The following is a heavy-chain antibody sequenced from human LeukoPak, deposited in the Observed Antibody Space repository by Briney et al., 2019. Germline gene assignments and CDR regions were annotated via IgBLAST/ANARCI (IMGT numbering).Heavy chain of an antibody. D-gene: IGHD3-10*01. J-gene: IGHJ6*02. CDR1: GFTFSSYG. V-gene: IGHV3-30*18. Sequence: GGSLRLSCAASGFTFSSYGMYWVRQAPGKGLEWVAVISYDGSNKYYADSVKGRFTISRDNSKNTLYLQMNSLRAEDTAVYYCAKDAYGSGSYWNYYYYYGMDVWGQGTTVTVSS. CDR3: AKDAYGSGSYWNYYYYYGMDV. CDR2: ISYDGSNK.